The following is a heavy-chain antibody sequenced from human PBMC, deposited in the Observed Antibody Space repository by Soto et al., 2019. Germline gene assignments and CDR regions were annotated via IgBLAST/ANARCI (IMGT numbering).Heavy chain of an antibody. CDR1: GFTFSSYS. D-gene: IGHD6-6*01. CDR2: ISSSSSYI. J-gene: IGHJ6*03. V-gene: IGHV3-21*01. Sequence: GGSLRLSCAASGFTFSSYSMNWVRQAPGKGLEWVSSISSSSSYIYYADSVKGRFTISRDNAKNSLYLQMNSLRAEDTAVYYCARLEYSSSGYYYYYYMDVWGKGTTVTVSS. CDR3: ARLEYSSSGYYYYYYMDV.